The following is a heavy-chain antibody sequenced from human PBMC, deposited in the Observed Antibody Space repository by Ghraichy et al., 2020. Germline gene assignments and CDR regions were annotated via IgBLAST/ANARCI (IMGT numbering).Heavy chain of an antibody. CDR1: GGSITSNW. J-gene: IGHJ4*02. Sequence: SETLSVTCAVSGGSITSNWWSWVRQPPGKGLEWIGEIYHTGSSYYNPSLNSRVTISMDQSRNQFSVELTSVTAADTAVYYCARHVAVPTTRGFDYWGQGILVTVSS. V-gene: IGHV4-4*02. D-gene: IGHD2-15*01. CDR2: IYHTGSS. CDR3: ARHVAVPTTRGFDY.